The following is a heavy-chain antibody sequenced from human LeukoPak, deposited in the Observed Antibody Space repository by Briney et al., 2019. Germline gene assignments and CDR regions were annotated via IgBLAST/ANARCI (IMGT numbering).Heavy chain of an antibody. CDR2: INHSRIT. D-gene: IGHD4-17*01. J-gene: IGHJ6*03. CDR3: ATMATVTSYCYYYMDV. CDR1: GAPFSGYW. Sequence: PETLSLTCAVYGAPFSGYWWYWIRQPPGKGLEWIGEINHSRITNYNPSLKSRVSISVDTSKNQFSLKLSSVTAADTAVYYCATMATVTSYCYYYMDVWGKGTTVTVSS. V-gene: IGHV4-34*01.